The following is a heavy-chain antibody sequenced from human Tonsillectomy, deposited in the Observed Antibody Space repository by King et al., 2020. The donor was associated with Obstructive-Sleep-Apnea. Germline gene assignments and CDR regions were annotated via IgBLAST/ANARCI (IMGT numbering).Heavy chain of an antibody. D-gene: IGHD6-19*01. J-gene: IGHJ4*02. CDR3: AKARQPYVSGEDYFDY. Sequence: VQLVESGGGLVQPGGSLRLSCAASGFTFSSYAMSWVRQAPGKGLEWVSGICGIGVSPYYANSVKGRFTISRDNSKTTLYPQMNSLRAEDTAVYTCAKARQPYVSGEDYFDYWGQGTLVTVSS. CDR2: ICGIGVSP. CDR1: GFTFSSYA. V-gene: IGHV3-23*04.